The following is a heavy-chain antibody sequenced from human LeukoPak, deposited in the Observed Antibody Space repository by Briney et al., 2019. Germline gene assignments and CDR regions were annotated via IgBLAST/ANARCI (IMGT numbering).Heavy chain of an antibody. CDR3: ARSGQLLWFGELYSIPRYNWFDP. V-gene: IGHV1-2*02. Sequence: VASVKVSCKASGYTFTGYYMHWVRQAPGQGLEWMGWINPNSGGTNYAQKFQGRVTMTRDTSISTAYIELSRLRSDDTAVYYCARSGQLLWFGELYSIPRYNWFDPWGQGTLVTVSS. D-gene: IGHD3-10*01. CDR1: GYTFTGYY. J-gene: IGHJ5*02. CDR2: INPNSGGT.